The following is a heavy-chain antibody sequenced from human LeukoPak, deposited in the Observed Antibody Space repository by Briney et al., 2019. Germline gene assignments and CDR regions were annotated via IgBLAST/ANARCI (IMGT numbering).Heavy chain of an antibody. CDR2: ISSSSSYI. Sequence: PGGSLRLSCAASGFTFSSYAMSWVRQAPGKGLEWVSSISSSSSYIYYADSVKGRFTISRDNAKNSLYLQMNSLRAEDTAVYYCARYGDGYNLDYWGQGTLVTVSS. J-gene: IGHJ4*02. V-gene: IGHV3-21*01. CDR3: ARYGDGYNLDY. D-gene: IGHD5-24*01. CDR1: GFTFSSYA.